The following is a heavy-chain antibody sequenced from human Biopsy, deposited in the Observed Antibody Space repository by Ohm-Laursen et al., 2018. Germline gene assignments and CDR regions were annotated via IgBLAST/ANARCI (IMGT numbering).Heavy chain of an antibody. J-gene: IGHJ3*02. CDR1: GGSISNFY. CDR2: TYTSGSP. D-gene: IGHD1-26*01. CDR3: ARGTGRYYVYGAFDI. V-gene: IGHV4-4*07. Sequence: GTLSLTCTVSGGSISNFYWSWIRQPAGKGLERIGRTYTSGSPNYNLSLESRVTMSVDTSKNQFSLNLRTVTAADTAVYYCARGTGRYYVYGAFDIWGQGTVVTVSS.